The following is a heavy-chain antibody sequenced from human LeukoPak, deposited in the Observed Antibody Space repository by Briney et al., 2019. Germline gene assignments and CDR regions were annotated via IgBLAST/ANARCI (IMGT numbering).Heavy chain of an antibody. J-gene: IGHJ5*02. Sequence: SETLSLTCTVSGGSISSYYWNWLRQPPGKGLEWIGYIYYSGSTNYNPSLKSRVTISVDTSKNQFSLKLSSVTAADTAVYYCARVFGDLSWFDPWGQGTLVTVSS. CDR3: ARVFGDLSWFDP. CDR1: GGSISSYY. V-gene: IGHV4-59*01. D-gene: IGHD3-16*01. CDR2: IYYSGST.